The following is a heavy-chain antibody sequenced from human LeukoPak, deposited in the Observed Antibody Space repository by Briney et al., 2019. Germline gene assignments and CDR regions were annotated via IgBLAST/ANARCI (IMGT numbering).Heavy chain of an antibody. Sequence: PGGSLRLSCAASGFTFSSHCMNWARQAPGKGLEWVANIKQDGSEKYYVDSVKGRFTISRDNAKNSLYLQMNSLRVEDTAVYYCAREWQGGIAAAGTRIEGDYWGQGTLVAVSS. CDR3: AREWQGGIAAAGTRIEGDY. J-gene: IGHJ4*02. V-gene: IGHV3-7*01. CDR1: GFTFSSHC. D-gene: IGHD6-13*01. CDR2: IKQDGSEK.